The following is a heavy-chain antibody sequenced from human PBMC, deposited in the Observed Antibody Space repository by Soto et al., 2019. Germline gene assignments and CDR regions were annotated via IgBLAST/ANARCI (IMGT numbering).Heavy chain of an antibody. D-gene: IGHD7-27*01. Sequence: QVQLVQSGAEVKEPGASVKVSCKASGYTFTSYGISWVLQAPGQGLEWMGWISAYNGNTNYAQKLQGRVTMTTDTSTRTAYMELWSLRSDDTAVYYCASASIDLLGWFDPWGQGTLVTVSS. CDR3: ASASIDLLGWFDP. CDR2: ISAYNGNT. J-gene: IGHJ5*02. CDR1: GYTFTSYG. V-gene: IGHV1-18*01.